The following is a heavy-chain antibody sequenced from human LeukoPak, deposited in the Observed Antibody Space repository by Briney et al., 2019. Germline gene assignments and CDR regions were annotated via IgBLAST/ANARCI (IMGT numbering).Heavy chain of an antibody. CDR3: ARHPYYYGSGSYSGWFDP. CDR1: GGTFSSYA. J-gene: IGHJ5*02. CDR2: IIPILGIA. D-gene: IGHD3-10*01. V-gene: IGHV1-69*04. Sequence: GASVKVSCKASGGTFSSYAISWVRQAPGQGLEWMGRIIPILGIANYAQKFQGRVTITADKSTSAAYMELSSLRSEDTAVYYCARHPYYYGSGSYSGWFDPWGQGTLVAVSS.